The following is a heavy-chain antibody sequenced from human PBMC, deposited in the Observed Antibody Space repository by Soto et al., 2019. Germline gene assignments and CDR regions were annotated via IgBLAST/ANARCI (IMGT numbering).Heavy chain of an antibody. J-gene: IGHJ4*02. CDR2: INPNSGGT. CDR1: GYTFTGYY. Sequence: ASVKVSCKASGYTFTGYYMHWVRQAPGQGLEWMGWINPNSGGTNYAQKFQGWVTMTRDTSISTAYMELSRLRSDDTAVYYCARGGQYYDILTGYYNYWGQGTLVTVSS. CDR3: ARGGQYYDILTGYYNY. D-gene: IGHD3-9*01. V-gene: IGHV1-2*04.